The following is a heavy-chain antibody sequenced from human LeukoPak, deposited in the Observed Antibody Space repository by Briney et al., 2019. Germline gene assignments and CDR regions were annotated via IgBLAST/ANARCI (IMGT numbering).Heavy chain of an antibody. Sequence: PGGSLRLSCAASGFTFSSYAMSWVRQAPGKGLEWVSVIYSGGSTYYADSVKGRFTISRDNSKNTLYLQMNSLRAEDTAVYYCARIVATIDYFDYWGQGTLVTVSS. CDR2: IYSGGST. V-gene: IGHV3-53*01. D-gene: IGHD5-12*01. CDR3: ARIVATIDYFDY. J-gene: IGHJ4*02. CDR1: GFTFSSYA.